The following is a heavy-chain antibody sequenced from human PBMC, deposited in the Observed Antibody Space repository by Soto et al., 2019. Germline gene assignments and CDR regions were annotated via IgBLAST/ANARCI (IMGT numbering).Heavy chain of an antibody. D-gene: IGHD3-10*01. J-gene: IGHJ4*02. V-gene: IGHV4-30-4*01. CDR2: IFHSGTT. Sequence: SETLSLTCSVSGGSISSADYFWTWIRQSPGKGLEWMGYIFHSGTTYYSPSLKGRLIISIENSKNQFSLRLTSVTAADSAVYFCTRGPRPSSVGTGAFWGLGALVTVSS. CDR3: TRGPRPSSVGTGAF. CDR1: GGSISSADYF.